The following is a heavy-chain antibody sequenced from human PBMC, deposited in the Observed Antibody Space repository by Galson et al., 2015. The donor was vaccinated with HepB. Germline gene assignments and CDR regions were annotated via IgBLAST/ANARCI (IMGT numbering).Heavy chain of an antibody. V-gene: IGHV3-33*01. J-gene: IGHJ6*02. CDR3: ARGSRIAAARGGGMDV. CDR1: GFTFSSYG. CDR2: IWYDGSNK. Sequence: SLRLSCAASGFTFSSYGMHWVRQAPGKGLEWVAVIWYDGSNKYYADSVKGRFTISRDNSKNTLYLQMNSLRAEDTAVYYCARGSRIAAARGGGMDVWGQGTTVTVSS. D-gene: IGHD6-13*01.